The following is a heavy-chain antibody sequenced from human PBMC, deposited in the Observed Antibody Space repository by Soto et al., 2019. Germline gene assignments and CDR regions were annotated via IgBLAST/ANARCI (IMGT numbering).Heavy chain of an antibody. V-gene: IGHV1-18*04. CDR1: GYTFTSYG. J-gene: IGHJ4*02. Sequence: GASVKVSCKASGYTFTSYGISWVRQAPGQGLEWMGWISAYNGNTNYAQKLQGRVTMTTDTSTSTAYMELRSLRSDDTAVYYCARDQSGIVGADYFDYWGQGTLVTVS. CDR3: ARDQSGIVGADYFDY. CDR2: ISAYNGNT. D-gene: IGHD1-26*01.